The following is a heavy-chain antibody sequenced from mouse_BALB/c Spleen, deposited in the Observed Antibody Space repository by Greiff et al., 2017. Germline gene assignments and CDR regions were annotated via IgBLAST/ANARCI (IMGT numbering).Heavy chain of an antibody. Sequence: DVKLVESGPGLVKPSQTVSLTCTVTGISITTGNYRWSWIRQFPGNKLEWIGYIYYSGTITYNPSLTSRTTITRDTSKNQFFLEMNSLTAEDTATYYCARDTMITRGYFDVWGAGTTVTVSS. CDR3: ARDTMITRGYFDV. J-gene: IGHJ1*01. CDR1: GISITTGNYR. D-gene: IGHD2-4*01. V-gene: IGHV3-5*02. CDR2: IYYSGTI.